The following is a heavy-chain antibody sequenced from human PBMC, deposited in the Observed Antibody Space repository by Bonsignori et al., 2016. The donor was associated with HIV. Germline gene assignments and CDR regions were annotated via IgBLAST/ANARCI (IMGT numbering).Heavy chain of an antibody. D-gene: IGHD2-21*01. Sequence: WVRQAPGQGLEWMGGIIPIFGTANYAQKFQGRVTITADESTSTAYMELSSLRSEDTAVYYCAKDCGGDCYRNTEQVWGQGTLVTVSS. CDR3: AKDCGGDCYRNTEQV. V-gene: IGHV1-69*01. CDR2: IIPIFGTA. J-gene: IGHJ4*02.